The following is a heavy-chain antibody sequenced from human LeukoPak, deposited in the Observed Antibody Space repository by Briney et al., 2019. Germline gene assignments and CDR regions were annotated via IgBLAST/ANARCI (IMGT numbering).Heavy chain of an antibody. J-gene: IGHJ4*02. Sequence: SDTLSLTCNVSGDTITSTIFYWGWLPHSPGNGLKWLGSISYDGSSFCKPSLKSRVTIAVDTSKNQFSLRLSCVTVADRAFYYCAKDRGVSGFDYWGEGTLVTVSS. CDR3: AKDRGVSGFDY. V-gene: IGHV4-39*07. D-gene: IGHD6-13*01. CDR1: GDTITSTIFY. CDR2: ISYDGSS.